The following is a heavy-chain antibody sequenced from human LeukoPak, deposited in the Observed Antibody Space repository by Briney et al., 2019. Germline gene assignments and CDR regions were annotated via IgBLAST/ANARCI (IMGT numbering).Heavy chain of an antibody. V-gene: IGHV3-23*01. CDR1: GFTFTNYA. Sequence: PGGSLRLSCAASGFTFTNYAMSWVRQAPGKGLEWVSAISGSGTMTYYVDSVKGRFTISRDNSKNTLFLQMNSLRAEDTAVYYCAKDYYYDSSGYYYPLDYWGQGTLVTVSS. D-gene: IGHD3-22*01. CDR2: ISGSGTMT. CDR3: AKDYYYDSSGYYYPLDY. J-gene: IGHJ4*02.